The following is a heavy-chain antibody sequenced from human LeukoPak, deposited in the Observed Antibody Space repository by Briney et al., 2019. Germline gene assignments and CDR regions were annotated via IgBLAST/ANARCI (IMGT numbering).Heavy chain of an antibody. D-gene: IGHD5-12*01. CDR2: IYSGRTF. CDR3: VRHDGRGGATMGAFDS. Sequence: PSETLSLICTISAASISSSNHHWGWIRQSPGKGLEWIGSIYSGRTFYYNPSLNSQVTISVVTSDQFTLQLNSVTVADTAVYYCVRHDGRGGATMGAFDSWGQGSLVTVSS. J-gene: IGHJ5*01. V-gene: IGHV4-39*01. CDR1: AASISSSNHH.